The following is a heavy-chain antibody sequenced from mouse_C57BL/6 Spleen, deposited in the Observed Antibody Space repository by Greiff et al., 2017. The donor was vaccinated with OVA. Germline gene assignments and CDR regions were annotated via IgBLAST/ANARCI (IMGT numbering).Heavy chain of an antibody. J-gene: IGHJ3*01. D-gene: IGHD2-5*01. CDR2: FYPGSGCI. CDR1: GYTFTAYT. CDR3: ERREGAYYSKPAWFAY. Sequence: VQLQQSGAELVKPGASVKLSCKASGYTFTAYTIHWVKQRSGQGLEWIGWFYPGSGCIKYNEKFKDKATLTADKSSSTVYMELSRLTSVDSAVYVGERREGAYYSKPAWFAYWGQGTLVTVSA. V-gene: IGHV1-62-2*01.